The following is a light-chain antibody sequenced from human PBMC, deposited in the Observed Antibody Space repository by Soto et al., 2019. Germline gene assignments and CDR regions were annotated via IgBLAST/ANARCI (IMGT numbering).Light chain of an antibody. Sequence: EIVLTQSPGTLSLSSGERATLSCRASQSVSDNYLAWYQQKHGQAPRLLIYGASSRAAGIPDRFSGSGSGPDFTLTISRLGPEDVAVYFCQQYGSSPWTFGQGTKVEIK. V-gene: IGKV3-20*01. J-gene: IGKJ1*01. CDR2: GAS. CDR3: QQYGSSPWT. CDR1: QSVSDNY.